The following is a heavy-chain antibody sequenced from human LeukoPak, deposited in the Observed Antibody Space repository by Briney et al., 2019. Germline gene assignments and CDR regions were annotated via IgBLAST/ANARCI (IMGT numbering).Heavy chain of an antibody. CDR1: GYTFTSYD. J-gene: IGHJ4*02. CDR2: MNPNSGNT. Sequence: GASVKVSCKASGYTFTSYDINWVRQATVRGREWMGWMNPNSGNTGYAQKFQGRVTMTRNTSISTAYMELSSLRSEDTAVYYCARVEGYCSGGSCYRRPPGDYWGQGTLVTVSS. V-gene: IGHV1-8*01. D-gene: IGHD2-15*01. CDR3: ARVEGYCSGGSCYRRPPGDY.